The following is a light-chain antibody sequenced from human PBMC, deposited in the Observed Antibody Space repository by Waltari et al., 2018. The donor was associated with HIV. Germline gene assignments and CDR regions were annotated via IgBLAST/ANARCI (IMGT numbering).Light chain of an antibody. CDR1: ALPTQY. Sequence: SYELTQPPSVSVSPGQTARITCSGDALPTQYAYWYQQKPGQAPGVVIYKDTERPSGFTERFSGASSGKTVTLTISGVQAEDEASYYCQSTHSRGTYVVFGGGTKLTVL. CDR3: QSTHSRGTYVV. V-gene: IGLV3-25*03. J-gene: IGLJ2*01. CDR2: KDT.